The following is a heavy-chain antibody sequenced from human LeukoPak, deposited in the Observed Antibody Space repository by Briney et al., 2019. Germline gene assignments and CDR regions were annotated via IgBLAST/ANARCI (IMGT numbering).Heavy chain of an antibody. V-gene: IGHV3-23*01. J-gene: IGHJ4*02. D-gene: IGHD3-9*01. CDR1: GFTFSSYA. Sequence: GGSLRLSCAASGFTFSSYAISWVRQAPGKGLEWVSAISGSGGSTYYADSVKGRFTISRDNSKNTLYLQMNSLRAEGTAVYYCAKGMDYDILTNFDYWGQGTLVTVSS. CDR3: AKGMDYDILTNFDY. CDR2: ISGSGGST.